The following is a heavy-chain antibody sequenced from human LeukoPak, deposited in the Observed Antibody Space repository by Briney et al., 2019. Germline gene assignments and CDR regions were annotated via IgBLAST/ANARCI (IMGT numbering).Heavy chain of an antibody. CDR2: ISGSDGST. CDR1: GFTFSSYG. V-gene: IGHV3-23*01. D-gene: IGHD6-19*01. CDR3: AKPRGEEWLVGLYDAFDI. J-gene: IGHJ3*02. Sequence: GGSLRLSCAASGFTFSSYGMHWVRQAPGKGLEWVSVISGSDGSTYYADSVKGRFTISRDNSKNTPYLQMNSLRAEDTAVFYCAKPRGEEWLVGLYDAFDIWGQGTMVTVSS.